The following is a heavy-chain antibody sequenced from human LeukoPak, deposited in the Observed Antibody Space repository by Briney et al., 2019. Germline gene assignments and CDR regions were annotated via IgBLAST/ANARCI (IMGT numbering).Heavy chain of an antibody. CDR2: ISWNSGSI. CDR3: AKGYSGSWYESGAFDI. V-gene: IGHV3-9*01. Sequence: GGSLRLSCAASGFTFDDYAMHWVRQAPGKGLEWVSGISWNSGSIGYADSVKGRFTISRDNAKNSLYLQMNSLRAEDTALYYCAKGYSGSWYESGAFDIWGQGTMVTVSS. CDR1: GFTFDDYA. D-gene: IGHD6-13*01. J-gene: IGHJ3*02.